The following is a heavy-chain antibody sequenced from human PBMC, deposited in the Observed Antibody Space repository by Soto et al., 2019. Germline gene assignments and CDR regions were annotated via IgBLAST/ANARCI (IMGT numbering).Heavy chain of an antibody. V-gene: IGHV3-33*01. CDR2: IWYDGSNK. CDR3: ARDYSLTCSSGWYEFDL. D-gene: IGHD6-19*01. J-gene: IGHJ2*01. CDR1: GFTFSSYG. Sequence: QVQLVESGGGVVQPGRSLRLSCAASGFTFSSYGMHWVRQAPGKGLEWVAVIWYDGSNKYYADSVKGRFTISRDNSKNTLYLQMNSLRAEDTAVYYCARDYSLTCSSGWYEFDLWGRGTLVTVSS.